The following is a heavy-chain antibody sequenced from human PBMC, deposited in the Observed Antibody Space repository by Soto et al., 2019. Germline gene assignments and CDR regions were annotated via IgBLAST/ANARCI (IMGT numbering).Heavy chain of an antibody. CDR3: AKDSSVTAAGSGGWFDP. D-gene: IGHD6-13*01. CDR1: GFDFNTYG. Sequence: QVQLVESGGGVVQPGRSLRLSCAASGFDFNTYGLHWVRQAPGKGLEWVAAISFDGGNQYYADSVKGRFTISRDKSNSTLYLQRNSLGAEYTATYFCAKDSSVTAAGSGGWFDPWGAGTLVIVSS. V-gene: IGHV3-30*18. CDR2: ISFDGGNQ. J-gene: IGHJ5*02.